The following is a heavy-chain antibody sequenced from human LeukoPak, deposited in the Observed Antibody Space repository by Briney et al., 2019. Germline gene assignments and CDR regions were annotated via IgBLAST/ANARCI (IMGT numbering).Heavy chain of an antibody. Sequence: GGSLRLSCAASGFTFSSYNMNWVRQAPGKGLEWVSSISSTGSAKYYADSVRGRFTISRDNANHSLYLQMNSLRAEDTAVYYCAKERRGYSYGYIDYWGQGSLVSVSS. D-gene: IGHD5-18*01. J-gene: IGHJ4*02. V-gene: IGHV3-21*01. CDR3: AKERRGYSYGYIDY. CDR2: ISSTGSAK. CDR1: GFTFSSYN.